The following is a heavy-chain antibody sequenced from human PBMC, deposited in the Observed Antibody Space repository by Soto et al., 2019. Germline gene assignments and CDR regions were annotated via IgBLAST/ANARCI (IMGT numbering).Heavy chain of an antibody. D-gene: IGHD6-6*01. Sequence: QVQLVQSGSEGKEPGASMKISCQASGYTFTRYYITWVRQATGQGLEWMGWMNPQTGNTAYAEKFQGRVTMTRSTSIITAYMELSALSSDDTAVYYCARLSEDSSSSNYYYFYMDVWGKGSTVTVSS. J-gene: IGHJ6*03. CDR1: GYTFTRYY. CDR2: MNPQTGNT. CDR3: ARLSEDSSSSNYYYFYMDV. V-gene: IGHV1-8*01.